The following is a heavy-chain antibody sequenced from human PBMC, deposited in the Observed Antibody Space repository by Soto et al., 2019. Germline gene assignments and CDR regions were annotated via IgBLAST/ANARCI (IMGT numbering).Heavy chain of an antibody. V-gene: IGHV1-69*04. D-gene: IGHD6-19*01. CDR2: IIPILGIA. J-gene: IGHJ5*02. CDR1: GYTFTSYD. Sequence: SVKVSCKASGYTFTSYDINWVRLVTGQGLEWMGRIIPILGIANYAQKFQDRVTITADKSTSTAYMELSSLRSEDTAVYYCARGGAVAGRRQDNWFDPWGQGTLVTVSS. CDR3: ARGGAVAGRRQDNWFDP.